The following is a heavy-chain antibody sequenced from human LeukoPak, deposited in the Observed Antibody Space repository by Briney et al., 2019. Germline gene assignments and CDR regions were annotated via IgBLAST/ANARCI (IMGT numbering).Heavy chain of an antibody. CDR3: AKDPAGIYSGYVT. Sequence: SCKASGYTFTGYYMHWVRQAPGKGLEWVAVISYDGSNKYYADSVKGRFTISRDNSKNTLYLQMNSLRAEDTAVYYCAKDPAGIYSGYVTWGQGTLVTVSS. V-gene: IGHV3-30*18. D-gene: IGHD5-12*01. CDR2: ISYDGSNK. J-gene: IGHJ5*02. CDR1: GYTFTGYY.